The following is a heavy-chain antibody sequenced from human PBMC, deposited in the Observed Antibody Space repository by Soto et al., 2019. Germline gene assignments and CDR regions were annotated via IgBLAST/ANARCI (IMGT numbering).Heavy chain of an antibody. CDR1: GYTFTGYY. CDR2: INPNRGGT. D-gene: IGHD6-19*01. CDR3: ARGAVAGRRLDY. J-gene: IGHJ4*02. Sequence: QVQLVQSGAEVKKPGASVKVSCKASGYTFTGYYMHWVRQPPGQGLEGMGWINPNRGGTNYSQKFQGWVTMTRDTSISTAYMELSRLRSDDTAVYYCARGAVAGRRLDYWGQGTLVTVSS. V-gene: IGHV1-2*04.